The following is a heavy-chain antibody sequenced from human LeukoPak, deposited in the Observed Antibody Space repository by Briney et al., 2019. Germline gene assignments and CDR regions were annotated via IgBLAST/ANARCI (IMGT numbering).Heavy chain of an antibody. J-gene: IGHJ6*03. D-gene: IGHD3-3*01. CDR1: GGSISSSSYY. Sequence: PSETLSLTCTVSGGSISSSSYYWGWIRQPPGKGLEWIGSIYYSGSTYYNPSLKSRVTISVDTSKNQFSLKLSSVTAADTAVYYCARVDFWSGYYSYYYYYMDVWGKGTTVTVS. V-gene: IGHV4-39*07. CDR2: IYYSGST. CDR3: ARVDFWSGYYSYYYYYMDV.